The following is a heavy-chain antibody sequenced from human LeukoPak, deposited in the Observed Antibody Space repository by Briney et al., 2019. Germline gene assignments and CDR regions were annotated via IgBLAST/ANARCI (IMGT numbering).Heavy chain of an antibody. J-gene: IGHJ4*02. CDR1: GVTVSENY. Sequence: GGSLRLSCAASGVTVSENYMSWVRQAPGKGLEWVSVIYSGGSTYYADSVKGRFTISRDNSKNTLYLQMNSLRAEDTAVYYCASQNGGYYYDSSGYYYGYYFDHWGQGTLVTVSS. CDR2: IYSGGST. CDR3: ASQNGGYYYDSSGYYYGYYFDH. V-gene: IGHV3-66*04. D-gene: IGHD3-22*01.